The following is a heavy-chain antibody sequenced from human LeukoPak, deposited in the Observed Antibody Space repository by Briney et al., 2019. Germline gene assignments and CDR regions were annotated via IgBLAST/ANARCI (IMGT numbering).Heavy chain of an antibody. V-gene: IGHV1-69*11. CDR2: ITPVLGTA. D-gene: IGHD6-13*01. CDR1: GGTFSRYG. Sequence: SVKVSCKASGGTFSRYGITWVRQAPGQGLEWVGRITPVLGTANYAQKFQDRVTITADESTSAAYMELSSLRSEDTAIYYCARAIRYSNTWEYFDYWGQGTLVTVSS. J-gene: IGHJ4*02. CDR3: ARAIRYSNTWEYFDY.